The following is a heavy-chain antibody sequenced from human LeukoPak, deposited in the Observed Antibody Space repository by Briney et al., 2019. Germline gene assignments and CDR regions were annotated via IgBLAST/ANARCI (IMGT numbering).Heavy chain of an antibody. J-gene: IGHJ4*02. CDR1: GGSISNYY. V-gene: IGHV4-59*01. D-gene: IGHD2-21*02. CDR3: ARKRSYCGGDCPNFDY. CDR2: IYYSGST. Sequence: PSETLSLTCTVSGGSISNYYWSWLRQPPGKGLEWIGYIYYSGSTNYNPSLKSRVTISVDTSKNQFSLKLSSVTAADTAVYYCARKRSYCGGDCPNFDYWGQGTLVTVSS.